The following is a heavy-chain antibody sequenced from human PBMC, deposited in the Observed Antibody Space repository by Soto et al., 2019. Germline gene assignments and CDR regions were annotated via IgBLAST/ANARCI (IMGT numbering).Heavy chain of an antibody. J-gene: IGHJ6*02. V-gene: IGHV4-34*01. CDR2: INHSGST. D-gene: IGHD5-12*01. Sequence: SETLSLTCAVYGGSFSVYYWSWIRQPLGKGLEWIGEINHSGSTNYNPSLKSRVTISVDTSKNQFSLKLSSVTAADTAVYYCARGKWLRPYYYYGMDVWGQGTTVT. CDR3: ARGKWLRPYYYYGMDV. CDR1: GGSFSVYY.